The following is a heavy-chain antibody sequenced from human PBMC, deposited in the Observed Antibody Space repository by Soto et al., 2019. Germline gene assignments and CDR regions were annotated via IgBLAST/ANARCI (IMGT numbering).Heavy chain of an antibody. CDR2: INHSGST. CDR3: ASSYYYGSGRSRIYGMDV. J-gene: IGHJ6*02. D-gene: IGHD3-10*01. CDR1: GGSFSGYY. Sequence: SETLSLTCAVYGGSFSGYYWSWIRQPPGKGLEWIGEINHSGSTNYNPSLKSRVTISVDTSKNQFSLKLSSVTAADTAVYYCASSYYYGSGRSRIYGMDVWGQGTTVTVSS. V-gene: IGHV4-34*01.